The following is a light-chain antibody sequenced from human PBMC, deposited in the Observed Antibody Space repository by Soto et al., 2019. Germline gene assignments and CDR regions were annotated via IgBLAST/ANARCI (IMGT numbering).Light chain of an antibody. J-gene: IGLJ1*01. V-gene: IGLV2-14*01. Sequence: QSALTQPASVSGSPGPSITISCAGTSGEVGRYNHVAWYQQHPGKAPKLMIYEVTKRPSGVSNRFSGSKSGNTASLNISGLQAEDEADYYCISYTGSSTSYVFGTGTKLTVL. CDR2: EVT. CDR1: SGEVGRYNH. CDR3: ISYTGSSTSYV.